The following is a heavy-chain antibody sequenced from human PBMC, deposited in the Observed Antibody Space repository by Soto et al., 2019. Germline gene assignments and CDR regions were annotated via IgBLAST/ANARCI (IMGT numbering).Heavy chain of an antibody. D-gene: IGHD6-19*01. V-gene: IGHV4-59*08. CDR2: IYYSGNT. CDR3: ARSLGSGRYYFDY. J-gene: IGHJ4*02. Sequence: SETLSLTCTVSGGSISSYYWSWIRQPPGKGLEWIGYIYYSGNTNYNPSLKSRVTISVDTAKNQFSLKLSSVTAADTAVYYCARSLGSGRYYFDYWGQGTLVTVSS. CDR1: GGSISSYY.